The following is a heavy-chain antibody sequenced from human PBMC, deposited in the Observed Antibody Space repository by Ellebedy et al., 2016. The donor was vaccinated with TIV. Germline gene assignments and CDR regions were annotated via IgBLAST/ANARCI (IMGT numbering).Heavy chain of an antibody. J-gene: IGHJ4*02. CDR2: IWYDGSNK. D-gene: IGHD3-22*01. CDR1: GFTVSSNY. V-gene: IGHV3-33*08. Sequence: GESLKISCEGSGFTVSSNYMSWVRQAPGKGLEWVAVIWYDGSNKYYADSVKGRFTISRDNSKNTLYLQMNSLRAEDTAVYYCAREDSSGSVGTYFDYWGQGTLVTVSS. CDR3: AREDSSGSVGTYFDY.